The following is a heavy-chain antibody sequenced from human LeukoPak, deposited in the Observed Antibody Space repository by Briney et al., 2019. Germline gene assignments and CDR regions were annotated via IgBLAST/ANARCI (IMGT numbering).Heavy chain of an antibody. CDR1: GGSISSYY. Sequence: SETLSLTCTVSGGSISSYYWSWIRQPPGKGLEWIGHIYYSGSTNYNPSLKSRVTISVDTSKNQFSLKLSSVTAADTAVYYCARDPSGEDAFDIWGQGTMVTVSS. V-gene: IGHV4-59*01. CDR2: IYYSGST. D-gene: IGHD3-10*01. CDR3: ARDPSGEDAFDI. J-gene: IGHJ3*02.